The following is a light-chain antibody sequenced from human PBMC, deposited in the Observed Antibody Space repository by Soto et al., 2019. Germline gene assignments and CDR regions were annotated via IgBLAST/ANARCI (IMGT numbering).Light chain of an antibody. J-gene: IGKJ2*01. Sequence: DVQMTQSPSSLSASVGDRVTITCRASQGIGYRLGWYQQKPGKVPKRLIYEASSLQGCFPSKFSDAGSGTDFTLIFSCLQPQDFASYACLQHRYYSFTFGQRTKLDI. CDR2: EAS. V-gene: IGKV1-17*01. CDR1: QGIGYR. CDR3: LQHRYYSFT.